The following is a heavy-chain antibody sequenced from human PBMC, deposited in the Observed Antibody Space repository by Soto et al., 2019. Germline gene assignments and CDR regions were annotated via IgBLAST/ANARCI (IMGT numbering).Heavy chain of an antibody. V-gene: IGHV3-15*07. Sequence: GGSLRLSCTGSGFTFSNFAMNWVRQAPGKGLEWVGRIKSKTDGGTTDYAAPVKGRFTISRDDSKNTLYLQMNSLKTEDTAVYYCTTEGAYYYDSSTFDYWGQGTLVTVSS. D-gene: IGHD3-22*01. CDR1: GFTFSNFA. CDR3: TTEGAYYYDSSTFDY. CDR2: IKSKTDGGTT. J-gene: IGHJ4*02.